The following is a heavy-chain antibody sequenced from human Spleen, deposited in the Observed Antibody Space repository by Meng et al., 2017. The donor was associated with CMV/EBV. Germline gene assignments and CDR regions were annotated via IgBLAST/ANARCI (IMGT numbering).Heavy chain of an antibody. D-gene: IGHD3-3*01. CDR3: ARDREPRYLEFFPMDV. CDR2: MNPNTGNR. Sequence: ASVKVSCKASGYAFASSDINWVRQAPGQGLEWMAWMNPNTGNRGFAQKFQGRVTLTKNTSISTAYMELSSLKSEDTAIYYCARDREPRYLEFFPMDVWGQGTTVTVSS. V-gene: IGHV1-8*03. J-gene: IGHJ6*02. CDR1: GYAFASSD.